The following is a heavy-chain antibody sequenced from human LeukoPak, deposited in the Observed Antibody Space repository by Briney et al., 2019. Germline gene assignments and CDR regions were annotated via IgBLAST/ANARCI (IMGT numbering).Heavy chain of an antibody. CDR2: ILPIFGTA. V-gene: IGHV1-69*05. CDR1: GRSFRSST. CDR3: ARGPLHVALSSGYLKWLDP. J-gene: IGHJ5*02. D-gene: IGHD3-22*01. Sequence: SVKVSSKAYGRSFRSSTFACVRQVPGRGLEWMGWILPIFGTAKYALEFQGRATITTDESTSTVYMELSSLISEDTAMYYCARGPLHVALSSGYLKWLDPWGQGSLVTVSS.